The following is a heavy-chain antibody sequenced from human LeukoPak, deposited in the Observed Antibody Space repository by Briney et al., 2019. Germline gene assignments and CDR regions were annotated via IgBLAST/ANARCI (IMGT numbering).Heavy chain of an antibody. Sequence: GESLKISCQGSGYSFTTYWICWVRQMPGKGLEWMGIIYPGDSDTRYSPSFQGQVTISADKSISTAYLQWSSLKASDTAMYYGAGLAGRGDFYYWGQGTLVTVSS. V-gene: IGHV5-51*01. CDR2: IYPGDSDT. CDR1: GYSFTTYW. J-gene: IGHJ4*02. CDR3: AGLAGRGDFYY. D-gene: IGHD7-27*01.